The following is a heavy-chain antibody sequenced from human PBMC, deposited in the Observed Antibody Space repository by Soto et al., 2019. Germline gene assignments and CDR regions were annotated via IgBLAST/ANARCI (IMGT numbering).Heavy chain of an antibody. CDR1: GFSLSNAGVG. CDR3: ASTYSTSWYWFHL. Sequence: QVTVKESGPVLVKPTETLTLTCTVSGFSLSNAGVGVSWIRQPPGRAQEWLAHIFSNDEKSYSTSLKSRLTISKDTSKSQVVLSMTNMGPVDTATYYCASTYSTSWYWFHLWGQGTLVTVSS. D-gene: IGHD6-13*01. V-gene: IGHV2-26*04. CDR2: IFSNDEK. J-gene: IGHJ5*02.